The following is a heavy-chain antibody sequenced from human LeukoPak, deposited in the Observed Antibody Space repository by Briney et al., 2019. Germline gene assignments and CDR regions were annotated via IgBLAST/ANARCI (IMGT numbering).Heavy chain of an antibody. CDR2: TSGSGSST. Sequence: GGSLRLSCAASGFTFSSYAMNWVRQAPGKGLEWVSGTSGSGSSTYYADSVKDRFTISRDNSKNTLSLQMNSLRAEDTAVYYCARGLSGTYFALDYWGQGTRVTVSS. CDR3: ARGLSGTYFALDY. CDR1: GFTFSSYA. J-gene: IGHJ4*02. D-gene: IGHD3-10*01. V-gene: IGHV3-23*01.